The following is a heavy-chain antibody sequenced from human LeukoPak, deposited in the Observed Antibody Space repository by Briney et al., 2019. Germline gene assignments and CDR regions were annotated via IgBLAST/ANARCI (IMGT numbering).Heavy chain of an antibody. CDR1: GYTFTSYD. Sequence: GASVKVSCKASGYTFTSYDINWVRQATGQGLEWMGWMSPNSGNTGYAQEFQGRVTMTRSTSISTAYMELSSLRSEDTAVYYCARDTSGYLLGDGMDVWGQGTTVTVSS. V-gene: IGHV1-8*01. D-gene: IGHD3-22*01. CDR2: MSPNSGNT. J-gene: IGHJ6*02. CDR3: ARDTSGYLLGDGMDV.